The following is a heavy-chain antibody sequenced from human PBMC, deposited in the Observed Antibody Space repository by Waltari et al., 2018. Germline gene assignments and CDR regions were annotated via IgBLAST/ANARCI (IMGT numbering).Heavy chain of an antibody. CDR1: GFTFSSSS. D-gene: IGHD1-1*01. CDR2: ISSSSSTI. V-gene: IGHV3-48*01. J-gene: IGHJ4*02. CDR3: AREYRYYFDY. Sequence: EVQLVESGGGLVQPGGSLRLSCAASGFTFSSSSMHWVRQAPGKGLEGVSYISSSSSTIYYADSVKGRFTISRDNAKNSLYLQMNSLRAEDTAVYYCAREYRYYFDYWGQGTLVTVSS.